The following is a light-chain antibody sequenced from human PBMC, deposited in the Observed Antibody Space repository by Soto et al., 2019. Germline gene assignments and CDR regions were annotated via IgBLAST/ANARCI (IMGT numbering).Light chain of an antibody. CDR1: SSDVGDYNY. CDR3: SSYVSNSIVV. CDR2: EVS. V-gene: IGLV2-14*01. J-gene: IGLJ3*02. Sequence: QSALTQPASVSGSPGQSITISCTGTSSDVGDYNYVSWYQQHPGKAPKLMIYEVSLRLSGVSNRFSGSKSGYTASLTISGLQDEDEADYYCSSYVSNSIVVFGGGTKLTVL.